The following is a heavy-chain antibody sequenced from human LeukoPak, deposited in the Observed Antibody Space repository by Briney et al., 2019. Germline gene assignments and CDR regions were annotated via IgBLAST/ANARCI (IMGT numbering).Heavy chain of an antibody. CDR1: GFTFSSYG. Sequence: GGSLRLSCAASGFTFSSYGMHWVRQAPGKGLEWVAVIWYDGSNKYYADSVKGRFTISRDNSKNSLYLQMNSLRAEDTAVYYCARGNSGSYPAVFDYWGQGTLVTVSS. CDR2: IWYDGSNK. CDR3: ARGNSGSYPAVFDY. V-gene: IGHV3-33*01. J-gene: IGHJ4*02. D-gene: IGHD1-26*01.